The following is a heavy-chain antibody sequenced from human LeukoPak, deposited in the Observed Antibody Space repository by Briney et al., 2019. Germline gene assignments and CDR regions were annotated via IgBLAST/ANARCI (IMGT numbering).Heavy chain of an antibody. Sequence: GGSLRLSCAASGFTSDDYGMSWVRQAPGKGLVWVSRINSDGSSTSYADSVKGRFTISRDNAKNTLYLQMNSLRAEDTAVYYCARAMAGTPSYYYYGMDVWGQGTTVTVSS. CDR3: ARAMAGTPSYYYYGMDV. V-gene: IGHV3-74*01. J-gene: IGHJ6*02. CDR2: INSDGSST. D-gene: IGHD6-19*01. CDR1: GFTSDDYG.